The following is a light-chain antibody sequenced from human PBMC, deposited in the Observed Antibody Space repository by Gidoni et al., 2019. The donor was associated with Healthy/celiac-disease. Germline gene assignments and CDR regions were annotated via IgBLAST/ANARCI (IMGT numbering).Light chain of an antibody. V-gene: IGLV2-8*01. CDR3: SSYAGSNPNVV. CDR2: EVS. J-gene: IGLJ2*01. Sequence: QSALTQPPSASGSPGQSVTISCTGTSSDVGGYNYVSWYQQHPGKAPKLMIYEVSKRPSGVPDRFFGSKSGNTASLTVSGLQAEDEADYYCSSYAGSNPNVVFGGGTKLTVL. CDR1: SSDVGGYNY.